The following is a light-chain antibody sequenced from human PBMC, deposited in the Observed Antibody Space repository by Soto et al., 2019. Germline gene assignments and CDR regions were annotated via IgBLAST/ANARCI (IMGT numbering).Light chain of an antibody. CDR1: QDISNY. CDR3: QQYDNLPLT. J-gene: IGKJ3*01. V-gene: IGKV1-33*01. CDR2: DAS. Sequence: DIQMTQSPSSLSASVGDRVTITCQASQDISNYLNWYQQKPGKAPKLLIYDASNLETGVPSRFIGSGSVTDFTFTISSLQPEDIATYYCQQYDNLPLTFGPGTKVDIK.